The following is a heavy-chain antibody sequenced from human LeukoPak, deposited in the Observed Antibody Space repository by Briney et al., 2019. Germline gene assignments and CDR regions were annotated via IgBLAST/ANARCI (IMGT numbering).Heavy chain of an antibody. CDR2: IYYSGST. V-gene: IGHV4-59*01. Sequence: PSETLSLTCTVSGGSISSYYWSWIRQPPGKGLEWIGYIYYSGSTNYNPSLKSRVTISVDTSKNQFSLKLSSVTAADTAVYYCARDPGDPGYFDYWGQGALVTVSS. CDR3: ARDPGDPGYFDY. D-gene: IGHD7-27*01. CDR1: GGSISSYY. J-gene: IGHJ4*02.